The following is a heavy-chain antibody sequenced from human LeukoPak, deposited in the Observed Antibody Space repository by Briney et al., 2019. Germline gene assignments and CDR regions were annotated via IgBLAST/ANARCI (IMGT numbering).Heavy chain of an antibody. CDR3: ARGGRGEQLVLGYSDY. Sequence: GGSLRLSCAASGFTFSSYWMSWVRQAPGKGLEWVANIKQDGSEKYYVDSVKGRFTISRDNAKNSLYLQMNSLRAEDTAVYYCARGGRGEQLVLGYSDYWGQGTLVTVSS. CDR1: GFTFSSYW. D-gene: IGHD6-13*01. J-gene: IGHJ4*02. CDR2: IKQDGSEK. V-gene: IGHV3-7*01.